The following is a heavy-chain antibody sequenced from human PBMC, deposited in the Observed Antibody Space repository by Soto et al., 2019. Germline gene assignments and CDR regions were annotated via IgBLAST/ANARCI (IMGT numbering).Heavy chain of an antibody. D-gene: IGHD5-12*01. J-gene: IGHJ4*02. V-gene: IGHV1-2*02. CDR2: INPNSGGT. CDR1: GYTFTGYY. Sequence: AAVKVSCKASGYTFTGYYMHWVRQAPGQGLEWMGWINPNSGGTNYAQKLQGRVTMTRDTSISTAYMELSRLRSDDTAVYYCARFKRDGFYYFDYWGQGTLVTVSS. CDR3: ARFKRDGFYYFDY.